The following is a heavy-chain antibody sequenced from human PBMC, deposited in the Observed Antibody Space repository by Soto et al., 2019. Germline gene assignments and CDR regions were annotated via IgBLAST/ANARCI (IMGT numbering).Heavy chain of an antibody. CDR3: ARELSGSWYNWFDP. J-gene: IGHJ5*02. Sequence: PGGSLRLSCAASGFSVSSNSMSRVRQAPGKGLEWVSVIHSDVTTYYADSVKGRFIISRDNSKDTLYLQMNRLRAEDTAVCYCARELSGSWYNWFDPWGQGTLVTVSS. CDR2: IHSDVTT. CDR1: GFSVSSNS. D-gene: IGHD5-12*01. V-gene: IGHV3-53*01.